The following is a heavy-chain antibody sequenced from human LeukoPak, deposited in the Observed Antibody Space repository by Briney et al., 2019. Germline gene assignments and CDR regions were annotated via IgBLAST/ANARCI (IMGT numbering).Heavy chain of an antibody. CDR2: ISTTSTYI. V-gene: IGHV3-21*01. Sequence: PGGSLRLSCAASGFTFSSYSMSWVRQAPGKGLEWVSSISTTSTYIYYADSVKGRFTISRDNARNSLYLQMNSLRAEDTAVYYCARDSAPDDIWGQGTMVTVSS. J-gene: IGHJ3*02. CDR3: ARDSAPDDI. CDR1: GFTFSSYS. D-gene: IGHD1-14*01.